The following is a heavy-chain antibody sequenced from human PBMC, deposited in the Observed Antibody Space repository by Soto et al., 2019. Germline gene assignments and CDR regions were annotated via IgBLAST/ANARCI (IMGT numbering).Heavy chain of an antibody. CDR2: ISPRSGGT. CDR3: ARPPGYISDWYYFDL. Sequence: ASVEVSCKASGYTFIDYDMHWVRQAPGQGFEWMGRISPRSGGTNYAQKFQGRVTMTWDTSLNTAYMELSSLISEDTAVYYCARPPGYISDWYYFDLWGQGTLVTVSS. J-gene: IGHJ4*02. CDR1: GYTFIDYD. D-gene: IGHD3-9*01. V-gene: IGHV1-2*02.